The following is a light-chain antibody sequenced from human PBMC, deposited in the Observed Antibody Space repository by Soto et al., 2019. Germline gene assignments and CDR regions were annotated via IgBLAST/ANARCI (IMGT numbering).Light chain of an antibody. CDR2: AAS. J-gene: IGKJ1*01. Sequence: DIQMTQSPSSLSASVGDRVTITCRASQSISSYLNWYQQKPGKAPKLLIYAASNLQSGVPSRLSGSRSATNFTLTISSLQPEDFATYYCQPSYSPPWTFGQGNKVEIK. CDR3: QPSYSPPWT. V-gene: IGKV1-39*01. CDR1: QSISSY.